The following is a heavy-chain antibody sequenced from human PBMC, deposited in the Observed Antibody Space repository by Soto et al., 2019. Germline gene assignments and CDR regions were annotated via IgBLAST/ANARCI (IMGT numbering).Heavy chain of an antibody. CDR2: IYSGGST. CDR1: GFTVSSNY. J-gene: IGHJ4*02. D-gene: IGHD2-2*01. Sequence: QPVGSLRLSCAASGFTVSSNYMSWVRQAPGKGLEWVSVIYSGGSTYYADSMKGRFTISRDNSKNTLYLQMNSLRAEDTAVYYCASYHSPHTHHDDWGQGTLGTVSS. V-gene: IGHV3-53*01. CDR3: ASYHSPHTHHDD.